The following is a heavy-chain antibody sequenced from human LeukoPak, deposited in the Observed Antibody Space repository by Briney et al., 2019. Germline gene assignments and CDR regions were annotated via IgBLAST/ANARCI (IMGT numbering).Heavy chain of an antibody. CDR3: ARGRYDFWSGYQFDY. V-gene: IGHV4-59*01. CDR1: GGSISSYY. Sequence: SETLSLTCTVSGGSISSYYWSWIRQPPGKGLEWIGYIYYSGSTNYNPSLKSRVTISVDTSKNQFSLKLSSVTAADTAVYYCARGRYDFWSGYQFDYWGQGTLVTVSS. J-gene: IGHJ4*02. CDR2: IYYSGST. D-gene: IGHD3-3*01.